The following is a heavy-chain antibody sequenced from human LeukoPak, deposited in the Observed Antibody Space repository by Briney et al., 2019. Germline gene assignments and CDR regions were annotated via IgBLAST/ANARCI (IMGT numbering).Heavy chain of an antibody. CDR1: GYTFTSYA. Sequence: AASVKVSCKASGYTFTSYAMHWVRQAPGQRLEWMGWINAGNGNTKYSQKFQGRVTITRDTSASTAYMELSSLGSEDTAVYYCARGYCDILTGYYPFDYWGQGTLVTVSS. CDR3: ARGYCDILTGYYPFDY. CDR2: INAGNGNT. D-gene: IGHD3-9*01. V-gene: IGHV1-3*01. J-gene: IGHJ4*02.